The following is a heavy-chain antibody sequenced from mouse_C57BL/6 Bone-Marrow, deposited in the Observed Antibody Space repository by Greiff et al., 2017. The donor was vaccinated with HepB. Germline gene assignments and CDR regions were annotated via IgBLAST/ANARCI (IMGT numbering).Heavy chain of an antibody. D-gene: IGHD1-1*01. Sequence: EVQLQESGPELVKPGDSVKISCKASGYSFTGYFMNWVMQSHGKSLEWIGRINPYNGDTFYNQKFKGKATLTVDKSSSTAHMELRSLTSEDSAVYYCARNGSFDYWGQGTTLTVSS. CDR3: ARNGSFDY. J-gene: IGHJ2*01. CDR2: INPYNGDT. CDR1: GYSFTGYF. V-gene: IGHV1-20*01.